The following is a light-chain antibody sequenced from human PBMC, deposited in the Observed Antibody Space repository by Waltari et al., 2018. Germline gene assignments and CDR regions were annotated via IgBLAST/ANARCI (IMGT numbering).Light chain of an antibody. J-gene: IGLJ2*01. Sequence: QSALTQPASVPGSAGQSIAISCSGTNSDIGRYNHVSWYQQHPGNAPRLIIYDVSRWPSGVSNRFIGSKSGITASLAISGLQAEDEGDYFCASSTSSNTVIFGGGTRVTV. CDR3: ASSTSSNTVI. V-gene: IGLV2-14*03. CDR2: DVS. CDR1: NSDIGRYNH.